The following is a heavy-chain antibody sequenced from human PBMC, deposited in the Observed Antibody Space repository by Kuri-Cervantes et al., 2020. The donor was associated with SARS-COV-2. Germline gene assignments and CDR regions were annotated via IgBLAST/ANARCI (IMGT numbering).Heavy chain of an antibody. J-gene: IGHJ4*02. D-gene: IGHD3-16*01. CDR1: GYTFTTYG. CDR2: TSAHNGKT. CDR3: ARDGGVHQSFGLDY. V-gene: IGHV1-18*01. Sequence: ASVKVSCKASGYTFTTYGISWVRQAPGQGLEWMGWTSAHNGKTNYAQKLQGRITVTTDTSTSTAYMELRSLRSDDTAVYYCARDGGVHQSFGLDYWGQGTLVTVSS.